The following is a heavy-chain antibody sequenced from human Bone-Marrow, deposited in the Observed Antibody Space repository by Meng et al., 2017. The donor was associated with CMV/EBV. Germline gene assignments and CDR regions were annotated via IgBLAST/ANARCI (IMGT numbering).Heavy chain of an antibody. CDR1: GYTFTGYS. CDR3: ANLYSSSSGHYFDY. J-gene: IGHJ4*02. CDR2: INPHNGGT. V-gene: IGHV1-2*02. D-gene: IGHD6-6*01. Sequence: SGYTFTGYSMHWVRQAPGQGLEWMGWINPHNGGTNYAQNFQGRVTMARDTFISTVYMQLSRLRSDDTAVYYCANLYSSSSGHYFDYWGQGTLVTVSS.